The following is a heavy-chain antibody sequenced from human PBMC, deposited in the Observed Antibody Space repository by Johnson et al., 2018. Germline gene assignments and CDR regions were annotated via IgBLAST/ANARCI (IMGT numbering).Heavy chain of an antibody. J-gene: IGHJ3*02. V-gene: IGHV4-61*01. D-gene: IGHD6-13*01. CDR2: IYYSGNT. Sequence: QVQLQESGPGLVKPSEALSLTCTVSGGSLSSGSYYWSWIRQPPGKGLEGIGYIYYSGNTNYNPSLKSRVTISVDTSKNTFSLKLSSVTAADTAVYYCAGDSWDTRSWYGAFDIWGLGTMVTVSS. CDR3: AGDSWDTRSWYGAFDI. CDR1: GGSLSSGSYY.